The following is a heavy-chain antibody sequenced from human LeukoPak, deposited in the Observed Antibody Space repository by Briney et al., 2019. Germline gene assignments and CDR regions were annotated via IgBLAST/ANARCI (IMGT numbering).Heavy chain of an antibody. CDR3: ARDQRLEMATMKFDY. J-gene: IGHJ4*02. CDR2: INPSGGST. CDR1: GYTFTSYY. V-gene: IGHV1-46*01. D-gene: IGHD5-24*01. Sequence: GASVKVSCKASGYTFTSYYMHWVRQAPGQGLEWMGIINPSGGSTSYAQKFQGRVTMTRDMSTSTVYMELSSLRSDDTAVYYCARDQRLEMATMKFDYWGQGTLVTVSS.